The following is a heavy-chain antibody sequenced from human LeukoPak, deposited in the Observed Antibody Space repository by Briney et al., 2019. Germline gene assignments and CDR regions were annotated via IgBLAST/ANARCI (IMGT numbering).Heavy chain of an antibody. D-gene: IGHD6-19*01. CDR3: ARFGLGKHIEVAGIPFDI. Sequence: ASVKVSCKASGNTFTSYAITWVRQSHGPGLEWMGWISAYNGNTTYAQKLQGRVTMTTDTSTSTAYMELRSLRSDDTALYYCARFGLGKHIEVAGIPFDIWGQGTMVTVSS. V-gene: IGHV1-18*01. J-gene: IGHJ3*02. CDR1: GNTFTSYA. CDR2: ISAYNGNT.